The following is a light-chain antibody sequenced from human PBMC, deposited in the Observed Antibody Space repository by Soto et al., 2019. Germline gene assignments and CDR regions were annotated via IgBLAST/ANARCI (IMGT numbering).Light chain of an antibody. CDR2: AAS. Sequence: IQVTQSPSSLSASVGDRVTITCRASQDISSYLAWYQQKPGKAPTLLIYAASTLQSGVPSRFSGSGFGTDFTLTISSLQAEDFASYYCQQLRSYPSTFGGGTKG. V-gene: IGKV1-9*01. J-gene: IGKJ4*01. CDR1: QDISSY. CDR3: QQLRSYPST.